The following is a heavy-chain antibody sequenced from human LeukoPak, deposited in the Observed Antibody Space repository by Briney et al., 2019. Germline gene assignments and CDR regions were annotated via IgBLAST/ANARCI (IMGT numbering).Heavy chain of an antibody. V-gene: IGHV3-30*04. CDR1: GFTFSSYA. CDR2: ISYDGSNK. D-gene: IGHD3-10*01. CDR3: ARDLYAFYYGHPNGGFDY. J-gene: IGHJ4*02. Sequence: GGSLRLSCAASGFTFSSYAMHWVRQAPGKGLEWVAVISYDGSNKYYADSVKGRFTISRDNSKNTLYLQMNSLRAEDTAVYYCARDLYAFYYGHPNGGFDYWGQGTLVTVSS.